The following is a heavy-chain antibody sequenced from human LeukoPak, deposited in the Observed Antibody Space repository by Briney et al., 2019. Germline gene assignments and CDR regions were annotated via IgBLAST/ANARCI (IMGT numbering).Heavy chain of an antibody. CDR3: AGSWYYGSGSYYEY. D-gene: IGHD3-10*01. CDR1: GYTFTSYG. CDR2: ISAYNGNT. J-gene: IGHJ4*02. Sequence: GASVKVSCKASGYTFTSYGISWVRQAAGQGLEWKGWISAYNGNTNYAQKLQGRVTMTTDTSTSTAYMELRSLRSDDTAVYYCAGSWYYGSGSYYEYWGQGTLVTVSS. V-gene: IGHV1-18*01.